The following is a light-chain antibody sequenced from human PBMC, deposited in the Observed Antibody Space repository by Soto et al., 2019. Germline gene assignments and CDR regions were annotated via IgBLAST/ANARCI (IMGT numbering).Light chain of an antibody. J-gene: IGLJ2*01. V-gene: IGLV2-8*01. CDR2: EVS. Sequence: QSALTQPPSASGSPGQSVTISCTGTSSDVGGYNYVSWYQQHPGKAPKLMIYEVSKWLSGVPDRFSGSKSGNTASLTVSGLQAEDEAHYYCSSYAGSSNFVVFGGGTKVTVL. CDR3: SSYAGSSNFVV. CDR1: SSDVGGYNY.